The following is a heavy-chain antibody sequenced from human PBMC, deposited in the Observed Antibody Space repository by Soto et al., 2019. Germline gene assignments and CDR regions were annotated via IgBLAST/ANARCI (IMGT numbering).Heavy chain of an antibody. J-gene: IGHJ5*02. Sequence: ESLVLSCAASGFTFSSYSMNWVRQAPGKGLEWISYVSSHSSTLYYADSVKGRFTISRDNAGNSLYLQMNSLRDEDTAVYYCVRDGSGNLYLNWFDPWGQGTLVTVSS. CDR2: VSSHSSTL. D-gene: IGHD6-19*01. V-gene: IGHV3-48*02. CDR3: VRDGSGNLYLNWFDP. CDR1: GFTFSSYS.